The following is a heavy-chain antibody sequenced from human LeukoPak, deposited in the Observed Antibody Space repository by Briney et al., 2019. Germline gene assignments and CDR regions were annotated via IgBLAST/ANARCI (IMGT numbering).Heavy chain of an antibody. CDR2: IIPILGTA. CDR1: GGTFSSYA. J-gene: IGHJ5*02. CDR3: ASIQLWLSENWFDP. V-gene: IGHV1-69*11. D-gene: IGHD5-18*01. Sequence: SVKVSCKASGGTFSSYAISWVRQAPGQGLEWMGRIIPILGTANYAQKFQGRVTITTDESTSTAYMELSCLRSEDTAVYYCASIQLWLSENWFDPWGQGTLVTVSS.